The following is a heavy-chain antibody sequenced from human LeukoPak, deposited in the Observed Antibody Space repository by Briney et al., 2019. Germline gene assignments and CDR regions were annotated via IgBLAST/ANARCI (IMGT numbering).Heavy chain of an antibody. J-gene: IGHJ4*02. CDR1: GGSISSYY. CDR3: ARDGYRGFYFDY. V-gene: IGHV4-59*01. D-gene: IGHD1-1*01. CDR2: IYYSGST. Sequence: TSETLSLTCTVSGGSISSYYWSWIRQPPGKGLEWIGYIYYSGSTNYNPSLKSRVTISVDTSKNQFSLKLSSVTAADTAVYYCARDGYRGFYFDYWGQGTLVTVSS.